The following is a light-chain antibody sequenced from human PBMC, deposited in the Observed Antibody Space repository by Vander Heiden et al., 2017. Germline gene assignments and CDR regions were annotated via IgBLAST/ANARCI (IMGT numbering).Light chain of an antibody. V-gene: IGKV1-16*01. CDR3: QQYTTYPYT. CDR2: GAS. CDR1: QDISNH. Sequence: DIQMTQSPSSQSASVGDRVTITCRASQDISNHLAWFQQKPGKAPTSLIYGASTLQSWVPSRFSGSGSGTDFTLTINSLQPEDFGSYYCQQYTTYPYTFGQGTKLEIK. J-gene: IGKJ2*01.